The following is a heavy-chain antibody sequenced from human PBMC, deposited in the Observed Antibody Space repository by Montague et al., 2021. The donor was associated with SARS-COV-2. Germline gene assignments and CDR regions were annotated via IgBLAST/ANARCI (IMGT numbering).Heavy chain of an antibody. CDR3: ARGAPTITMIVVVFTGAGWYFDL. Sequence: SETLSLTCAVHGGSFSGYYWSWIRQPPGKGLEWYGEINHSGSTNYNPSLKSRVSMSVDTSKNQFSLKLSSVTAADTAVYYCARGAPTITMIVVVFTGAGWYFDLWGRGTLVTVSS. V-gene: IGHV4-34*01. D-gene: IGHD3-22*01. CDR1: GGSFSGYY. CDR2: INHSGST. J-gene: IGHJ2*01.